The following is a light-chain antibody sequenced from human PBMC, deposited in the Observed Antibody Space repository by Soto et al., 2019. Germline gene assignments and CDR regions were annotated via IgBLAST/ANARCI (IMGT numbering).Light chain of an antibody. V-gene: IGLV2-14*03. Sequence: QSVLTQPASVSGSPGQSITISCTGTSSDVGNNNYVSWYQHNPGRAPKVMICDVTNRPSGVSNRFSGSKSGNTASLTISGLQAEDEADYYCSSFTVSSYVFGTGTKVTVL. CDR1: SSDVGNNNY. CDR2: DVT. J-gene: IGLJ1*01. CDR3: SSFTVSSYV.